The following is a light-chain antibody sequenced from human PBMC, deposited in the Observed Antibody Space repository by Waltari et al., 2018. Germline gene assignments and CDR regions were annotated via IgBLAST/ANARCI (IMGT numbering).Light chain of an antibody. CDR1: QGISNY. Sequence: QMTQSPSSLSASVGDRVTITCRASQGISNYLAWYQQKPGKVPKLMIYAASTLQSGVPSRFSGSGSGTDFTLTISSLQPEDAATYYCQKYNSAPRSDFGQGTRLEIK. V-gene: IGKV1-27*01. CDR2: AAS. J-gene: IGKJ5*01. CDR3: QKYNSAPRSD.